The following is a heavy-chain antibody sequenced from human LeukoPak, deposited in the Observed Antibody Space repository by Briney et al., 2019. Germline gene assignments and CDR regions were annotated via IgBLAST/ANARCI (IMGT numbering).Heavy chain of an antibody. V-gene: IGHV1-2*02. Sequence: ASVKVSCKASGYTFTGPYIHWMRQAPGQGLEWMGWINPNSGATKYAQKFQGRVTVTRDTSTSTAYMELSGLRADDTAAYYCARVENCTKGVCTTYDLWGQGTLVTVSS. CDR1: GYTFTGPY. CDR2: INPNSGAT. J-gene: IGHJ4*02. D-gene: IGHD2-8*01. CDR3: ARVENCTKGVCTTYDL.